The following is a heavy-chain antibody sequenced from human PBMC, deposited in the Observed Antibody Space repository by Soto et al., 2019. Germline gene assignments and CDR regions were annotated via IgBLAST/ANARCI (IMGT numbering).Heavy chain of an antibody. V-gene: IGHV3-66*01. D-gene: IGHD1-1*01. Sequence: DVQLVESGGGLVQPGGSLRLSCAVSGFTVSNNYMSWVRQAPGKGLEWVSLIYSGGSTYYADSVKGRFTISRDNSKNTLYLQMNSLRAEDRAVYYCTRGPGTTPGGNPWGQGTVVTVSS. CDR2: IYSGGST. CDR3: TRGPGTTPGGNP. CDR1: GFTVSNNY. J-gene: IGHJ5*02.